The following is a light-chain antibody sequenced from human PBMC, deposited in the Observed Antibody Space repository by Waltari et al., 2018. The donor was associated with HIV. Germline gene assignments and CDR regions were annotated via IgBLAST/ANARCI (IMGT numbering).Light chain of an antibody. CDR2: WAS. J-gene: IGKJ3*01. Sequence: DIVMTQSPDSLAVSLGERATINCKSSQSVLYSSTNRNHLAWYQQKPGQPPRLLIYWASTRESGVPDRFSGSGSGTDFTLTISSLQAEDVAVYYCQQYYSSPWNFGPGTKVDIK. CDR3: QQYYSSPWN. V-gene: IGKV4-1*01. CDR1: QSVLYSSTNRNH.